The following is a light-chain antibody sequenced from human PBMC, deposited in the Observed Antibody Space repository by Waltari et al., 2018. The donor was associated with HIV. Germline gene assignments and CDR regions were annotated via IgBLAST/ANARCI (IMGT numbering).Light chain of an antibody. CDR2: KAS. CDR3: QQYNSYPWT. Sequence: DIQMTQSPSTLSASVEDRVTITCRASQSISSWLAWYQQKPGKAPKLLIYKASSLESGVPSRFSGRGSGTDFTLTISSLQADDFATYYCQQYNSYPWTFGQGTKVEIK. CDR1: QSISSW. J-gene: IGKJ1*01. V-gene: IGKV1-5*03.